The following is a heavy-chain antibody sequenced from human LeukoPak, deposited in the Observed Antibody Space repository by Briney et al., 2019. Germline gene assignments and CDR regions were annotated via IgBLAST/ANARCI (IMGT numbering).Heavy chain of an antibody. D-gene: IGHD3-10*01. CDR1: GGSFSSSY. J-gene: IGHJ4*02. V-gene: IGHV4-59*12. CDR3: TRDGPGPISFGYYFGY. CDR2: IHYSGST. Sequence: PSETLSLTCSVSGGSFSSSYWSWIRQPPGKGLEWIGYIHYSGSTNNNPSLMSRVTISVDTSKNQFSLKLRSVTAADTAVYYCTRDGPGPISFGYYFGYWGQGTPVTVSS.